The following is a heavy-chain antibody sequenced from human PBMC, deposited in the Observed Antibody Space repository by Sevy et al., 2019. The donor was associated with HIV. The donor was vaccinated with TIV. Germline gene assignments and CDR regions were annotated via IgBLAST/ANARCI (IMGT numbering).Heavy chain of an antibody. Sequence: GGSLRLSCAASGFTFSSYAMHWVRQAPGKGREWVAVISYDGSNKYNGDSVKGRLTNSRDNSKNTLNLQMNSLRAEDTSVYYGARARGLRYYYMDVWGKGTTVTVSS. CDR3: ARARGLRYYYMDV. CDR2: ISYDGSNK. J-gene: IGHJ6*03. V-gene: IGHV3-30-3*01. D-gene: IGHD5-12*01. CDR1: GFTFSSYA.